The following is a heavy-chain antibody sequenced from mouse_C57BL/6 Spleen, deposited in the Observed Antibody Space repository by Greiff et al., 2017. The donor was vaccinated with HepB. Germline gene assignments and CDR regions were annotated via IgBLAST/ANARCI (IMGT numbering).Heavy chain of an antibody. CDR2: IDPSDSYT. V-gene: IGHV1-69*01. CDR1: GYTFTSYW. J-gene: IGHJ4*01. CDR3: ARCYYGSRNYSMGY. Sequence: QVQLQQPGAELVMPGASVKLSSKASGYTFTSYWMHWVKQRPGQGLEWIGEIDPSDSYTNYNQKFKGKSTLTVDKSSSTAYMQLSSLTSEDSAVYYCARCYYGSRNYSMGYWGQGTSVTVSS. D-gene: IGHD1-1*01.